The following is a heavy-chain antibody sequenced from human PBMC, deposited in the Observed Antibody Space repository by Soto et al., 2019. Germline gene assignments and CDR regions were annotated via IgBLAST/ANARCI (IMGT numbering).Heavy chain of an antibody. J-gene: IGHJ6*02. Sequence: SETLSLTCTVSGGSISSGGYYWSWIRQHPGKGLEWIGYIYYSGSTYYNPSLKSRVTISVDTSKNQFSLKLSSVTAADTAVYYCARDTWDSGYSYYYYGMDVWGQGTTVTVSS. CDR2: IYYSGST. V-gene: IGHV4-31*03. CDR3: ARDTWDSGYSYYYYGMDV. CDR1: GGSISSGGYY. D-gene: IGHD5-18*01.